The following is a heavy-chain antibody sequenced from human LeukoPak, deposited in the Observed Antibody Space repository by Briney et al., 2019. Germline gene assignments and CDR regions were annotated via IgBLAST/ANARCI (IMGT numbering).Heavy chain of an antibody. D-gene: IGHD7-27*01. CDR3: AAWGLHNY. V-gene: IGHV3-7*01. CDR1: GFAFSAYW. Sequence: PGGSLSLSCSASGFAFSAYWMNWVRQAPGKGPEGVANINLSGSAQYYVDSVKGRCTISRDNAKSSLYLQMNSLRVEDTAVYYCAAWGLHNYWGQGTLVTVSS. J-gene: IGHJ4*02. CDR2: INLSGSAQ.